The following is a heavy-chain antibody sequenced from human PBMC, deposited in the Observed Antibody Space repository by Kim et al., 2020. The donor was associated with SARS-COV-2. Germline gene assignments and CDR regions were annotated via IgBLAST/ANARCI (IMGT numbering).Heavy chain of an antibody. D-gene: IGHD2-2*01. CDR1: GFTFGDYA. CDR2: IRSKAYGGTT. V-gene: IGHV3-49*04. Sequence: GGSLRLSCTASGFTFGDYAMSWVRQAPGKGLEWVGFIRSKAYGGTTEYAASVKGRFTISRDDSKSIAYLQMNSLKTEDTAVYYCTRAKYQVNWFDPWGQGTLVTVSS. J-gene: IGHJ5*02. CDR3: TRAKYQVNWFDP.